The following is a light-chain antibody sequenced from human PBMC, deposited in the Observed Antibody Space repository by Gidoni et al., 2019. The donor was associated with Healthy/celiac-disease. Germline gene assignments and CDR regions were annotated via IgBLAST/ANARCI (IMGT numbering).Light chain of an antibody. CDR3: QQYNNWPRS. CDR1: QSVSSN. Sequence: EIVMTQSPATLSVSPGERATLSCRASQSVSSNLAWYQHKPGQAPRLLIYGASTRATGIPASFSGSGSGTEFTLTISSLQSEDFAVYYCQQYNNWPRSFXQXTKLEIK. V-gene: IGKV3-15*01. J-gene: IGKJ2*04. CDR2: GAS.